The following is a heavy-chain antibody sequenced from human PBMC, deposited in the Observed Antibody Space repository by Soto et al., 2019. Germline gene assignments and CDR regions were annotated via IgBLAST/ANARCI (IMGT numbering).Heavy chain of an antibody. CDR1: GYTFTSYG. J-gene: IGHJ6*02. CDR2: ISAYNGNT. CDR3: ASRFFSSSSLYGMDV. D-gene: IGHD6-6*01. Sequence: QVQLVQSGAEVKKPGASVKVSCTASGYTFTSYGISWVRQAPGQGLEWMGWISAYNGNTNYAQKLQGRVTMTTDTTTSKAYMELRSLRSDDTAVYYCASRFFSSSSLYGMDVWGQGTTVTVSS. V-gene: IGHV1-18*01.